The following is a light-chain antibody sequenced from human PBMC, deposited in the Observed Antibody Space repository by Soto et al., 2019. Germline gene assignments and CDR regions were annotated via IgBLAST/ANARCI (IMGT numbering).Light chain of an antibody. J-gene: IGKJ4*01. CDR2: GAS. V-gene: IGKV3-15*01. Sequence: EIVMTQSPATLSVSPGERATLSCRASQSVSSNLAGYQQKPGQGPRLLIYGASTRATGIPARFSGSGSGTEFTLTISSLQSEDFAVYYCQQYNNWPLLTFGGGTQVDIK. CDR3: QQYNNWPLLT. CDR1: QSVSSN.